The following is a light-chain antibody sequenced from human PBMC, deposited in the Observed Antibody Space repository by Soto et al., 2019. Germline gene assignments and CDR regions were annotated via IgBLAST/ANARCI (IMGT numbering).Light chain of an antibody. CDR3: QQRSNWV. J-gene: IGKJ3*01. CDR1: QSVSSY. CDR2: DAC. V-gene: IGKV3-11*01. Sequence: EIVLTQSPAPRSLSPGERATLSCRASQSVSSYLAWHQQKPGQAPRLLIYDACNRSTGIPARFSGSGSGTDFTLTISSLEPEDFAVYYCQQRSNWVFGPGTKVDIK.